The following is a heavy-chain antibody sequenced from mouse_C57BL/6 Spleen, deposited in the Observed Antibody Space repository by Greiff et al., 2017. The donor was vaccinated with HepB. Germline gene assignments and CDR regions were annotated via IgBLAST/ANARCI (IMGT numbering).Heavy chain of an antibody. CDR1: GYTFTSYW. J-gene: IGHJ2*01. CDR3: ARGGGQGFDY. V-gene: IGHV1-69*01. D-gene: IGHD3-3*01. CDR2: IDPSDSYT. Sequence: QVQLKQPGAELVMPGASVKLSCKASGYTFTSYWMHWVKQRPGQGLEWIGEIDPSDSYTNYNQKFKGKSTLTVDKSSSTAYMQLSSLTSEDSAVYYCARGGGQGFDYWGQGTTLTVSS.